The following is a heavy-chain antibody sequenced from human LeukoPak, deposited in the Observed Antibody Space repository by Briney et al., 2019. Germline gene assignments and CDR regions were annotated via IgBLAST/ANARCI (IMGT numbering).Heavy chain of an antibody. CDR1: GFTFDDYA. Sequence: GGSLRLSCAASGFTFDDYAMHWVRQAPGKGLEWVSLISWDGGSTYYADSVKGRFTISRDNAKNSLYLQMNSLRAEDTAVYYCARVAEAAAFDYWGQGTLVTVSS. CDR3: ARVAEAAAFDY. D-gene: IGHD6-13*01. CDR2: ISWDGGST. V-gene: IGHV3-43D*03. J-gene: IGHJ4*02.